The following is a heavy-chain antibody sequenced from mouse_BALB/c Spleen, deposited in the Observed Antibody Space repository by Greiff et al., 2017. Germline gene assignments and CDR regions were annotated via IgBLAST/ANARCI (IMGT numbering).Heavy chain of an antibody. CDR2: INSNGGST. J-gene: IGHJ4*01. Sequence: EVQGVESGGGLVKLGGSLKLSCAASGFTFSSYYMSWVRQTPEKRLELVAAINSNGGSTYYPDTVKGRFTISRDNAKNTLYLQMSSLKSEDTALYYCARHGGNHYAMDYWGQGTSVTVSS. D-gene: IGHD2-1*01. CDR1: GFTFSSYY. V-gene: IGHV5-6-2*01. CDR3: ARHGGNHYAMDY.